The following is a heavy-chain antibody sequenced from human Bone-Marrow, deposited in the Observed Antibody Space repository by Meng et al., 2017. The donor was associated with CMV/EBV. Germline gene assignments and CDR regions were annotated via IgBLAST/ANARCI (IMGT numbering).Heavy chain of an antibody. J-gene: IGHJ6*02. CDR3: ARAHIDYYGSGSYAPVDYYGMDV. D-gene: IGHD3-10*01. CDR2: IYSGGST. V-gene: IGHV3-53*01. Sequence: GGSLRLSCAASGFTVSSNYMSWVRQAPGKGLEWVSVIYSGGSTYYADSVTGRFTISRDNSKNTLYLQMNSLRAEDTAVYYCARAHIDYYGSGSYAPVDYYGMDVWGQGTTVTASS. CDR1: GFTVSSNY.